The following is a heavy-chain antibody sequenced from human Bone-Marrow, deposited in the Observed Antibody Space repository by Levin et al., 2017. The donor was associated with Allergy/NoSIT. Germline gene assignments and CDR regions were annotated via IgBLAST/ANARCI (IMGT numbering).Heavy chain of an antibody. CDR2: VSYSGSP. CDR1: GVSVSSTNYY. Sequence: RSQTLSLTCTVSGVSVSSTNYYWGWIRQPPGKGLEWIGSVSYSGSPYYNPSLESRVTISVSTSKNQFSLKLTSVTAADTAMYFCASAITVADKVLSGRFDPWGQGTLVTVSS. V-gene: IGHV4-39*07. J-gene: IGHJ5*02. CDR3: ASAITVADKVLSGRFDP. D-gene: IGHD6-19*01.